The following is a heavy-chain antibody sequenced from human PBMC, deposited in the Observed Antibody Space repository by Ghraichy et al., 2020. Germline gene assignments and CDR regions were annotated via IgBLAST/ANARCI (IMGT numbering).Heavy chain of an antibody. CDR2: INPDGGKT. V-gene: IGHV3-74*01. CDR3: ARSCSDGRYYGDY. Sequence: GESLNISCAASGFTFSTCWIHWVRQVPGKGLVWVSHINPDGGKTNYADSVKGRFTISRDNAKNTLYLRMNSLRAEDTAVYYCARSCSDGRYYGDYWGQGTLVTVSS. CDR1: GFTFSTCW. J-gene: IGHJ4*02. D-gene: IGHD2-15*01.